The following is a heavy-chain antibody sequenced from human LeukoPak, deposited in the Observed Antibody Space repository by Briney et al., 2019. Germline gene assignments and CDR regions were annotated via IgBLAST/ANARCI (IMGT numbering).Heavy chain of an antibody. CDR1: GNYW. D-gene: IGHD6-13*01. CDR2: INSDGSWT. Sequence: GGSLRLSCAASGNYWMHWVRQAPGKGLVWVSHINSDGSWTSYADSVKGRFTISKDNAKNTVYLQMNSLRAEDTAVYYCARDLTMDSSSWYSWDYGMDVWGQGTTVTVSS. J-gene: IGHJ6*02. V-gene: IGHV3-74*01. CDR3: ARDLTMDSSSWYSWDYGMDV.